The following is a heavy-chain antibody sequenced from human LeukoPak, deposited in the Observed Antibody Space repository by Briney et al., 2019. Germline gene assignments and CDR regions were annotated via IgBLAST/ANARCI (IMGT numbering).Heavy chain of an antibody. V-gene: IGHV3-30-3*01. CDR2: ISLRGGSK. CDR1: EFNFSTFV. D-gene: IGHD3-22*01. CDR3: AREPEHNYENSGYFDAFDI. Sequence: GRSLRLSCAASEFNFSTFVMHWVRQAPGKGLEWVAAISLRGGSKYYADSVKGRFTISGDNSRNTLYLEMSSLRPEDSAVYFCAREPEHNYENSGYFDAFDIWGPGTMVIVSS. J-gene: IGHJ3*02.